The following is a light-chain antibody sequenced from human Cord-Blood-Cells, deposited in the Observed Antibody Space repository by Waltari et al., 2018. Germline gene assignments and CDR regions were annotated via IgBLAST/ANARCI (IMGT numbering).Light chain of an antibody. V-gene: IGKV1-39*01. CDR1: QSISSY. Sequence: NQPIYSPPSLSACVGDRDPITCRASQSISSYLKWYQQKPGKAPKLLIYAASSLQSGVPSRFSGSGSGTDFTLTISSLQPDDFATYYCQQSYSTPYSFGQGTKLEIK. J-gene: IGKJ2*03. CDR2: AAS. CDR3: QQSYSTPYS.